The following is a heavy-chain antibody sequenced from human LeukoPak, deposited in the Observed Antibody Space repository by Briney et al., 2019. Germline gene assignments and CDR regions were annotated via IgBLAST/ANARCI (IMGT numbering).Heavy chain of an antibody. V-gene: IGHV4-39*01. CDR3: ARLILGYSYDIDSYYYYMDV. CDR2: IYYSGST. Sequence: SETLFLTCTVSGGSISSSSYYWGWIRQPPGKGLEWIGSIYYSGSTYYNPSLKSRVTISVDTSKNQFSLKLSSVTAADTAVYYCARLILGYSYDIDSYYYYMDVWGKGTTVTVSS. CDR1: GGSISSSSYY. J-gene: IGHJ6*03. D-gene: IGHD5-18*01.